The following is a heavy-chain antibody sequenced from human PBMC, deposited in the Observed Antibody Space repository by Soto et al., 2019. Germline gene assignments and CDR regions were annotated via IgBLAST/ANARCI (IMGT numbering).Heavy chain of an antibody. D-gene: IGHD3-22*01. V-gene: IGHV3-53*01. CDR2: IYSGGST. CDR3: ARGKEYYYDSSGPYYYYGMDV. Sequence: PGGSLRLSCAASGFTVSSNYMSWVRQAPGKGLEWVSVIYSGGSTYYADSVKGRFTISRDNSKNTLYLQMNSLRAEDTAVYYCARGKEYYYDSSGPYYYYGMDVWGQGTTVTVSS. J-gene: IGHJ6*02. CDR1: GFTVSSNY.